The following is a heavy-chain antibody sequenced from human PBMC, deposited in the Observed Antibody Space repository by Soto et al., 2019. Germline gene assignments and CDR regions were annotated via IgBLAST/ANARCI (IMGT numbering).Heavy chain of an antibody. CDR2: IYYSGST. D-gene: IGHD3-22*01. V-gene: IGHV4-59*08. J-gene: IGHJ5*02. CDR3: ARHLGYDSSGYYRNWFDP. Sequence: SETLSLTCTVSGGSISSYYWSWVRQPPGKGLEWIGYIYYSGSTNYNPSLKSRVTMSVDTSKNQFSLKLSSVTAADTAVYYCARHLGYDSSGYYRNWFDPWGQGTLVTVSS. CDR1: GGSISSYY.